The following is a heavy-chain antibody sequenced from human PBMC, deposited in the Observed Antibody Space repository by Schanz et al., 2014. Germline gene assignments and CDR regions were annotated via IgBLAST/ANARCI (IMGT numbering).Heavy chain of an antibody. CDR2: ISGSGGST. CDR1: GFTFTNYA. Sequence: EVQLVESGGALVQPGGSLRLSCAASGFTFTNYAMTWVRQAPGQGLEWVSAISGSGGSTYDADSVRGRFTISRDNSMNTVYLQMNSLRAEDTAVYYCARVSMEFERGKSYYYYMDVWGRGTTVTVSS. V-gene: IGHV3-23*04. CDR3: ARVSMEFERGKSYYYYMDV. J-gene: IGHJ6*03. D-gene: IGHD3-10*01.